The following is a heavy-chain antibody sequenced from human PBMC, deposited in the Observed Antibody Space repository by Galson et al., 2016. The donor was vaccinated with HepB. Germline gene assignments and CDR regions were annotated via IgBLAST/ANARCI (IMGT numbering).Heavy chain of an antibody. D-gene: IGHD3/OR15-3a*01. Sequence: VFGYSLSGLYIHWVRQAPGKGLEWVGTFNREDAETITTQKFQGRVTVSEVTSTDTTYLELKSLRSEDTAVYYCTTGPDPGTGADFWGQGTLVTVSS. J-gene: IGHJ4*02. CDR2: FNREDAET. V-gene: IGHV1-24*01. CDR3: TTGPDPGTGADF. CDR1: GYSLSGLY.